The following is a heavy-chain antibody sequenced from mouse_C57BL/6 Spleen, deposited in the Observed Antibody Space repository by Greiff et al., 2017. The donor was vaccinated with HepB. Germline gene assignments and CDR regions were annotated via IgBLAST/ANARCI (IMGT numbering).Heavy chain of an antibody. V-gene: IGHV1-82*01. CDR3: ARSEAQGTRGFAY. J-gene: IGHJ3*01. CDR1: GYAFSSSW. D-gene: IGHD3-2*02. Sequence: VQLQQSGPELVKPGASVKISCKASGYAFSSSWMNWVKQRPGKGLEWIGRIYPGDGDTNYNGKFKGKATLTADKSSSTAYMQLSSLTSEDSAVYFCARSEAQGTRGFAYWGQGTLVTVSA. CDR2: IYPGDGDT.